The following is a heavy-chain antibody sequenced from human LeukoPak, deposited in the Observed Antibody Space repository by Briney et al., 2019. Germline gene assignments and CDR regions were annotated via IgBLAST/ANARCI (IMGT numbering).Heavy chain of an antibody. Sequence: SETLSLTCTVSGGSISSYYWSWIRQPGGKGLEWIGRLYTSGSTNYNPSLKSRVTMSVDKSKNQFSLKLSSVTAADTAVYYCARDGSGWYQYYFDYWGQGTLLTVSS. CDR2: LYTSGST. D-gene: IGHD6-19*01. J-gene: IGHJ4*02. V-gene: IGHV4-4*07. CDR3: ARDGSGWYQYYFDY. CDR1: GGSISSYY.